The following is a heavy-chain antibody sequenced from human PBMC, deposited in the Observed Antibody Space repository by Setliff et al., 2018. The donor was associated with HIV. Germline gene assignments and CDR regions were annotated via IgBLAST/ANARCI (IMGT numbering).Heavy chain of an antibody. CDR3: TRSLVVTAHLDY. V-gene: IGHV4-39*01. CDR2: IYYSGST. Sequence: SETLSLTCTVSGGSISSSNYYWGWIRQPPGKGLEWIGSIYYSGSTYYNPSLKSRVTISVDTSKNQFSLKLSSVTAADTAVYYCTRSLVVTAHLDYWGQGTLVTVSS. CDR1: GGSISSSNYY. J-gene: IGHJ4*02. D-gene: IGHD2-21*02.